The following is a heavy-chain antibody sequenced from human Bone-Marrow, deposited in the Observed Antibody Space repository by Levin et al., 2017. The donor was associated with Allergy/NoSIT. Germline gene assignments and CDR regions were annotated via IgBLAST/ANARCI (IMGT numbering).Heavy chain of an antibody. CDR2: ISPSSTYI. D-gene: IGHD6-19*01. J-gene: IGHJ5*02. V-gene: IGHV3-21*01. CDR3: ARDRSGWVNWFDP. CDR1: GFPFSAYA. Sequence: GGSLRLSCAASGFPFSAYAMSWVRQAPGKGLEWVSPISPSSTYIYYADSLKGRFTISRDDANDSLHLQMNNLNAEDTAVYYCARDRSGWVNWFDPWGQGTLVTVSS.